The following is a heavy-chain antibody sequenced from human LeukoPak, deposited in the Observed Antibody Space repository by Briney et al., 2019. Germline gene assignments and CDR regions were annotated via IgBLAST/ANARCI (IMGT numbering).Heavy chain of an antibody. CDR1: GGSISSSSYY. V-gene: IGHV4-39*02. Sequence: SETLSLTRTVSGGSISSSSYYWGWIRQPPGKGLEWIGSIHYSGSTKYNPSLESRVTISLDTSKNQVSLKLNSVTAADTAVFYCARDGLAAGATTIFDYWGQGTLVTVSS. CDR3: ARDGLAAGATTIFDY. CDR2: IHYSGST. J-gene: IGHJ4*02. D-gene: IGHD1-26*01.